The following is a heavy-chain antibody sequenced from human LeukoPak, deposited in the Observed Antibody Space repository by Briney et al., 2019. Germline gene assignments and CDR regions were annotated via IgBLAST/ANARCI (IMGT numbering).Heavy chain of an antibody. D-gene: IGHD5/OR15-5a*01. V-gene: IGHV6-1*01. Sequence: SQTLSLTCAISGDTVSSNSAAWNWIRQSPSRGLEWLGRTYFRSKWYNEYAESLKGRISINPDTSKNQFSLHLNSVNPEDTAVYYCANFCLDTWSQGSLVTVSS. J-gene: IGHJ5*02. CDR1: GDTVSSNSAA. CDR3: ANFCLDT. CDR2: TYFRSKWYN.